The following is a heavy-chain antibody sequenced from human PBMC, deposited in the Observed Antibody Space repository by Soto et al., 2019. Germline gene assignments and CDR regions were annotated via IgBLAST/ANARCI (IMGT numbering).Heavy chain of an antibody. CDR2: ISGSGAST. CDR3: ARENYFDY. D-gene: IGHD1-26*01. V-gene: IGHV3-23*01. Sequence: GGSLRFSCAASGFTFSSYVMSWVRQAPGKGLEWVSAISGSGASTYYADSVKGRFTISRDNAKNSLYLQMNSLRGEDTAVYYCARENYFDYWGQGTLVTVSS. J-gene: IGHJ4*02. CDR1: GFTFSSYV.